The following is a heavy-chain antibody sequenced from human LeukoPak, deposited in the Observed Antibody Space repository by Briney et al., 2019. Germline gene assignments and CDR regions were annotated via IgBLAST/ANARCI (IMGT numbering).Heavy chain of an antibody. CDR1: GGTFSSYT. J-gene: IGHJ6*02. Sequence: ASVKVSCKASGGTFSSYTISWVRQAPGQGLEWMGRIIPILGIANYAQKFQRRVTITADKSTSTAYMELSSLRSEDTAVYYCARDFEVGANSYYYGMDVWGQGTTVTVSS. CDR3: ARDFEVGANSYYYGMDV. V-gene: IGHV1-69*04. D-gene: IGHD1-26*01. CDR2: IIPILGIA.